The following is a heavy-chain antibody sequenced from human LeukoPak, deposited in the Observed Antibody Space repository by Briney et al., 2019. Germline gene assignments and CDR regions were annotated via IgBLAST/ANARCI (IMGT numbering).Heavy chain of an antibody. V-gene: IGHV4-39*07. CDR2: IYYSETT. D-gene: IGHD3-10*01. CDR3: ASAITMVRGVIRMFYWFDP. J-gene: IGHJ5*02. CDR1: GGSISSSSYY. Sequence: SETLSLTCTVSGGSISSSSYYWGWIRQPPGKGLEWIGSIYYSETTIYSPSLKSRVTISIDTSKNQFSLRLSSVTAADTAVYYCASAITMVRGVIRMFYWFDPWGQGILVTVPS.